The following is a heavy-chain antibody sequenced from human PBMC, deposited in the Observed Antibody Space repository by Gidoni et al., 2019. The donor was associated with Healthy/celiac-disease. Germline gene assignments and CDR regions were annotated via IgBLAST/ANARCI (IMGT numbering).Heavy chain of an antibody. CDR2: IYYSGST. D-gene: IGHD6-19*01. CDR1: GGSISSSSYY. V-gene: IGHV4-39*01. CDR3: ARLKISSGRFDP. J-gene: IGHJ5*02. Sequence: GGSISSSSYYWGWIRQPPGKGLEWIGSIYYSGSTYYNPSLKSRVTISVDTSKNQFSLKLSSVTAADTAVYYCARLKISSGRFDPWGQGTLVTVSS.